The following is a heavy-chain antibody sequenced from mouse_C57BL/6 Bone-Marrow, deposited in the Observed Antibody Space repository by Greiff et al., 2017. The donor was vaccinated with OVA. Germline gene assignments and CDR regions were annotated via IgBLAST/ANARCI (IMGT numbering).Heavy chain of an antibody. CDR2: IDPETGGT. CDR1: GYTFTDYE. Sequence: QVQLQQSGAELVRPGASVTLSCKASGYTFTDYEMHWVKQTPVHGLEWIGAIDPETGGTAYNQKFKGKAILTADKSSSTAYMELRSLTSEDSAVDYCTRFYYGSSYAVADWGQGTLVTVSA. D-gene: IGHD1-1*01. V-gene: IGHV1-15*01. J-gene: IGHJ3*01. CDR3: TRFYYGSSYAVAD.